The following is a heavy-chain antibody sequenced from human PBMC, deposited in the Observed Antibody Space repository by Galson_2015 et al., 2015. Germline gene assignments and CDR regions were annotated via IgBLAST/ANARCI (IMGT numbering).Heavy chain of an antibody. J-gene: IGHJ6*02. CDR1: GFTFSSYG. V-gene: IGHV3-30*18. Sequence: SLRLSCAASGFTFSSYGMHWVRQAPGKGLEWVAVISYDGSNKYYADSVKGRFTISRDNSKNTLYLQMNSLRAEDTAVYYCAKEWRGVPAAKVDYYYYGMDVWGQGTTVTVSS. CDR3: AKEWRGVPAAKVDYYYYGMDV. CDR2: ISYDGSNK. D-gene: IGHD2-2*01.